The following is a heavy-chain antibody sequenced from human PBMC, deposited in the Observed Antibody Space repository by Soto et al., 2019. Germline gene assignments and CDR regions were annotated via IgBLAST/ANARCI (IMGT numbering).Heavy chain of an antibody. CDR3: ARPGYYWRYFDY. V-gene: IGHV4-34*01. CDR2: INHSGST. Sequence: SETLSLTCAVYGGSFSGYYWSWIRQPPGKGLEWIGEINHSGSTNYNPSLKSRVTISVDTSKNQFSLKLSSVTAADTAVYYCARPGYYWRYFDYWGQGTLVTVSS. CDR1: GGSFSGYY. D-gene: IGHD3-9*01. J-gene: IGHJ4*02.